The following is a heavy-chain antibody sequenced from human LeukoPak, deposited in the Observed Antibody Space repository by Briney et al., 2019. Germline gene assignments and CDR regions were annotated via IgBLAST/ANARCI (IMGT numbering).Heavy chain of an antibody. V-gene: IGHV3-11*06. CDR1: GFTFGDYY. CDR2: ISTTTSYT. D-gene: IGHD2-15*01. CDR3: ARGLYCSGGTCFKPLDF. Sequence: GGSLRLSCVTSGFTFGDYYMSWVRQAPGRGLEWVSYISTTTSYTKYADSVKGRFTISRDNAKNSLYLQMNSLGAEDTALYYCARGLYCSGGTCFKPLDFWGQGTLVTVSS. J-gene: IGHJ4*02.